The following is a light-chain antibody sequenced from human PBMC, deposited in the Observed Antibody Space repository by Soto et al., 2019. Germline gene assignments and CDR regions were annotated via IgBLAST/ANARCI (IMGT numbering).Light chain of an antibody. CDR3: SSYTSNSTVV. Sequence: QSVLTQPASVSGSPGQSITISCTGTSSDVGGYNYVSWYQQHPGKAPKLMIYDVSNRPSGVSNRFSGSKSGNTASLTISGLQAEDEAHYYCSSYTSNSTVVFGGGTQLTVL. V-gene: IGLV2-14*01. J-gene: IGLJ2*01. CDR2: DVS. CDR1: SSDVGGYNY.